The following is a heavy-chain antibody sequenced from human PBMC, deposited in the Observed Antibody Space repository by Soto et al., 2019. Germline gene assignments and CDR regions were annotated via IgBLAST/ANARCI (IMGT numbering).Heavy chain of an antibody. CDR1: RVAFSKFI. J-gene: IGHJ6*02. D-gene: IGHD6-19*01. V-gene: IGHV1-69*01. CDR3: AKVRYRSPMSYYYGMDV. Sequence: QAQLEQSGGEVQKPGSSVKVSCKASRVAFSKFIVTWVRQAPGLGLEWVGGIIPIFGTANYAQKFQGRVTITAEESTSTSDMEVNNLRSEDTAVYYCAKVRYRSPMSYYYGMDVWGQGTTVTVSS. CDR2: IIPIFGTA.